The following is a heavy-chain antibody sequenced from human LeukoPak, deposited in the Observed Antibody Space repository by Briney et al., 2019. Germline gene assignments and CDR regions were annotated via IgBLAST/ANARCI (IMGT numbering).Heavy chain of an antibody. CDR1: GFTFSSYA. J-gene: IGHJ4*02. Sequence: GGSLRLSCAASGFTFSSYAMSWVRQAPGKGLEWVSAISGSGGSTYYADSVKGRFTISRDNSKNTLYLQMNSLRAEDTAVYYCAKAHDYDILTGYYLVGYFDYWGQGTLVTVSS. V-gene: IGHV3-23*01. CDR3: AKAHDYDILTGYYLVGYFDY. CDR2: ISGSGGST. D-gene: IGHD3-9*01.